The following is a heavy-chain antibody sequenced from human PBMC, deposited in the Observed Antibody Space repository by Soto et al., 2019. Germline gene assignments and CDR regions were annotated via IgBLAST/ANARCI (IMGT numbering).Heavy chain of an antibody. CDR2: ISYSSRHI. CDR1: GFTFSNHN. J-gene: IGHJ4*02. CDR3: ARDSQGPLVLVPAEIGDS. V-gene: IGHV3-21*02. D-gene: IGHD2-2*01. Sequence: EVQLVESGGGLVKPGESLTLSCAASGFTFSNHNMNWVRQAPGKGLEWVSSISYSSRHIYYADSVKGRFTISRDNAKQLLYLQMNSLRDEDTAVYCCARDSQGPLVLVPAEIGDSWGQGTLVTVSS.